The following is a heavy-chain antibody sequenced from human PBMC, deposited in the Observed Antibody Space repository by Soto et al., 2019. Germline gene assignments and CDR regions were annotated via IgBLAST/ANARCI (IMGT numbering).Heavy chain of an antibody. D-gene: IGHD3-22*01. J-gene: IGHJ6*02. CDR1: GGSISSGDYY. CDR3: ARAMVEDYYDSSGPLDV. Sequence: QVQLQESGPGLVKPSQTLSLTCTVSGGSISSGDYYWSWIRQPPGKGLEWIGYIYYSGSTYYNPSLKSRVTISVDTSKNQFSLKLSSVTAADTAVYYCARAMVEDYYDSSGPLDVWGQGTTVTVSS. V-gene: IGHV4-30-4*01. CDR2: IYYSGST.